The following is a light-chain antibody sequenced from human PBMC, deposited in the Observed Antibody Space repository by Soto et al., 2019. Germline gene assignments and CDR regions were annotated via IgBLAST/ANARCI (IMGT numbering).Light chain of an antibody. V-gene: IGKV1-5*03. J-gene: IGKJ5*01. Sequence: DIQMTPSPSTLSGSVGDRVTITCRASQSLDNCLAWYQQKPGKAPKLLIYKASNLESGLPSRFTGSGSGTEFTLTISSLQSDDFATYYCQQYSTYPITFGQGTRLEIK. CDR3: QQYSTYPIT. CDR2: KAS. CDR1: QSLDNC.